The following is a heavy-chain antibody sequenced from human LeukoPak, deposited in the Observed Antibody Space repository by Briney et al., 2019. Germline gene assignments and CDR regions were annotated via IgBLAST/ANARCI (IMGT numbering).Heavy chain of an antibody. D-gene: IGHD5-24*01. CDR3: ARVEMATISQLDY. Sequence: VASVKVSCKASGYTFTGYYMHWVRQAPGQGLEWMGWINPNSGGTSYAQKFQGRVTMTRDTSISTAYMELSRLRSDDTAVYYCARVEMATISQLDYWGQGTLVTVSS. J-gene: IGHJ4*02. CDR2: INPNSGGT. V-gene: IGHV1-2*02. CDR1: GYTFTGYY.